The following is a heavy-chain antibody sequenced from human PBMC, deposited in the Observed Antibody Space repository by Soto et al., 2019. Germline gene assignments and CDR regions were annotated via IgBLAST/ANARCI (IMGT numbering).Heavy chain of an antibody. D-gene: IGHD3-3*01. V-gene: IGHV3-23*01. CDR2: ISGSDGST. CDR1: GFTFSSYA. J-gene: IGHJ4*02. CDR3: AIVRQGYDFWSGYLFDY. Sequence: PGGSLRLSCAASGFTFSSYAMSWVRQAPGKGLKWVSAISGSDGSTYYAETVKGRFTISRDNSKKTLYLQKKSLRAEDTDEYYSAIVRQGYDFWSGYLFDYWGQGTLVTVSS.